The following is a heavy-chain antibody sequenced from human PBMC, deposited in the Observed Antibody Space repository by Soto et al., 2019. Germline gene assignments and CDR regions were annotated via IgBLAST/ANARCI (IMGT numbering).Heavy chain of an antibody. CDR2: INAGNGNT. CDR1: GYTFTSYA. D-gene: IGHD4-17*01. V-gene: IGHV1-3*01. CDR3: ARVGGPFYGGKWNYYYGMDV. J-gene: IGHJ6*02. Sequence: QVQLVQSGAEVKKPGASVKVSCKASGYTFTSYAMHWVRQAPGQRLEWMGWINAGNGNTKYSQKFQGRVTITRDTSSSTAYMELSSLRSEDTAVYYCARVGGPFYGGKWNYYYGMDVWGQGTTVTVSS.